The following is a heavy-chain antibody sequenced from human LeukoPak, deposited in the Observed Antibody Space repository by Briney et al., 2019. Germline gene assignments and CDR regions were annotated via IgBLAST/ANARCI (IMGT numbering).Heavy chain of an antibody. J-gene: IGHJ4*02. CDR2: IGGSSGGT. CDR1: GFTLSSYA. V-gene: IGHV3-23*01. CDR3: AKSLGVNYFDY. Sequence: LGGSLRLSCAASGFTLSSYAMSWVRQAPGKGLEWVSAIGGSSGGTYYADSVTGRFTISRDNSKNTLSLQMNSLRAEDTAVYYCAKSLGVNYFDYWGQGTLVTVSS. D-gene: IGHD3-10*01.